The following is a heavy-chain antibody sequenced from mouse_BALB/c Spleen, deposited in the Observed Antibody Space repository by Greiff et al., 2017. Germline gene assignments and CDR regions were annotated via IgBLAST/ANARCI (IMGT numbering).Heavy chain of an antibody. CDR1: GYTFTSYW. CDR2: IYPSDSYT. V-gene: IGHV1-69*02. Sequence: QVQLQQSGAELVRPGASVKLSCKASGYTFTSYWIHWVKQRPGQGLEWIGNIYPSDSYTNYNQKFKDKATLTVDKSSSTAYMQLSSPTSEDSAVYYYTSGTKITTVVATDYWGQGTTLTVSS. J-gene: IGHJ2*01. CDR3: TSGTKITTVVATDY. D-gene: IGHD1-1*01.